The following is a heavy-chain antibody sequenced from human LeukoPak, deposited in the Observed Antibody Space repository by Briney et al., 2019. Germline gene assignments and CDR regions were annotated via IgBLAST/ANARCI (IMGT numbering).Heavy chain of an antibody. J-gene: IGHJ6*03. D-gene: IGHD6-13*01. CDR1: GFTFSSFA. V-gene: IGHV3-21*01. CDR3: ARGELVTGIAAYYYYYYMDV. Sequence: GGSLRLSCAASGFTFSSFAMNWVRQAPGKGLEWVSSISSSSDYIHYADSVKGRFTISRDNAKNSLYLQMNSLRAEDTAVYYCARGELVTGIAAYYYYYYMDVWGKGTTVTISS. CDR2: ISSSSDYI.